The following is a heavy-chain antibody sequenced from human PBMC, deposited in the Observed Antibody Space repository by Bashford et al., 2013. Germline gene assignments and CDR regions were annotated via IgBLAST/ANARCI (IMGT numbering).Heavy chain of an antibody. J-gene: IGHJ4*02. CDR1: GGTFSSYA. V-gene: IGHV1-2*02. D-gene: IGHD6-13*01. Sequence: ASVKVSCKASGGTFSSYAISWVRQAPGQGLEWMGWINPNSGGTNYAQKFQGRVTMTRDTSISTAYMELSRLRSDDTAVYYCARAIPSIAAAGTSIEYYFDYWAREPWSPSPQ. CDR3: ARAIPSIAAAGTSIEYYFDY. CDR2: INPNSGGT.